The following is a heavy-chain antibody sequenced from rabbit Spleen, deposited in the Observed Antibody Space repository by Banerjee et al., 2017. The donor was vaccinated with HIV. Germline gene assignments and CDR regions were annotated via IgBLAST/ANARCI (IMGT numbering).Heavy chain of an antibody. CDR2: VKIGSSDSA. Sequence: QEQLVESGGDLVKPGASLTLACTASGFSFSNNYYMSWVRQAPGKGLEWIGYVKIGSSDSASYASWAKGRFTISKTSSTTVTLQMTSLTAADTATYFCARGGILWGPGTLVTVS. CDR1: GFSFSNNYY. J-gene: IGHJ4*01. CDR3: ARGGIL. V-gene: IGHV1S45*01.